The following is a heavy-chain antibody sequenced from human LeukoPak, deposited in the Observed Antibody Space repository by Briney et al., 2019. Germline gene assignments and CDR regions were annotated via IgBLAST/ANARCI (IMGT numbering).Heavy chain of an antibody. CDR2: IYYSGST. Sequence: SETLSLTCTASGGSISSYYWSWIRQPPGKGLEWIGYIYYSGSTNYNPSLKSRVTISVDTSKNQFSLKLSSVTAADTAVYYCARGSLKYSSSWFYNWFDPWGQGTLVTVSS. CDR1: GGSISSYY. J-gene: IGHJ5*02. D-gene: IGHD6-13*01. CDR3: ARGSLKYSSSWFYNWFDP. V-gene: IGHV4-59*01.